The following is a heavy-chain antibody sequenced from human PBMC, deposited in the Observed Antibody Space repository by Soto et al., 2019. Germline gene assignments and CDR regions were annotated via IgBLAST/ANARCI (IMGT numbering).Heavy chain of an antibody. CDR3: ARDGNYGALINYYYGMDV. CDR1: GYTFTGYY. J-gene: IGHJ6*02. V-gene: IGHV1-2*02. Sequence: ASVKVSCKASGYTFTGYYMHWVRQAPGQGLEWMGWINPNSGGTNYAQKFQGRVTMTRDTSISTAYMELSRLRSDDTAVYYCARDGNYGALINYYYGMDVWGQGTTVTVSS. D-gene: IGHD4-17*01. CDR2: INPNSGGT.